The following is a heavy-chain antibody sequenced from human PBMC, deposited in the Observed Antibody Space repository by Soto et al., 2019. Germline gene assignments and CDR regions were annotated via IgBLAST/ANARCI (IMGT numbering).Heavy chain of an antibody. CDR1: GISVSSNY. V-gene: IGHV3-53*04. Sequence: EVQLVESGGGLVQPGGSLRLSCAASGISVSSNYMSWVRQAPGKGLECVSLIYSGGSTYYADSVKGRFTISRHNFNNTLYLQMNSLRSDDTAVYYCATRSVTAPRWGQGTLVTVSS. CDR2: IYSGGST. CDR3: ATRSVTAPR. D-gene: IGHD4-17*01. J-gene: IGHJ4*02.